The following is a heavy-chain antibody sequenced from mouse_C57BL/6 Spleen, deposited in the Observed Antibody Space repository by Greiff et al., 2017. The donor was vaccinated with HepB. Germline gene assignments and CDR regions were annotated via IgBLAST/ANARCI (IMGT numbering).Heavy chain of an antibody. Sequence: LQESGAELVKPGASVKISCKASGYAFSSYWMNWVKQRPGKGLEWIGQIYPGDGDTNYNGKFKGKATLTADKSSSTAYMQLSSLTSEDSAVYFCARRGYDYEGDYWGQGTSVTVSS. CDR1: GYAFSSYW. CDR3: ARRGYDYEGDY. D-gene: IGHD2-4*01. J-gene: IGHJ4*01. CDR2: IYPGDGDT. V-gene: IGHV1-80*01.